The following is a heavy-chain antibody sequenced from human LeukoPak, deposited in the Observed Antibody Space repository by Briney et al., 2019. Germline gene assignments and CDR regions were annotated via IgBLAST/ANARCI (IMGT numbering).Heavy chain of an antibody. J-gene: IGHJ4*02. CDR1: GGTFSSYA. CDR2: IIPIFGTA. Sequence: SVKVSCKASGGTFSSYAISWVRQAPGQGLEWMGRIIPIFGTANYARKFQGSVTITTDESTSTAYMELSSLRSEDTAVYYCARGPIAVAGNASWDYWGQGTLVTVSS. D-gene: IGHD6-19*01. V-gene: IGHV1-69*05. CDR3: ARGPIAVAGNASWDY.